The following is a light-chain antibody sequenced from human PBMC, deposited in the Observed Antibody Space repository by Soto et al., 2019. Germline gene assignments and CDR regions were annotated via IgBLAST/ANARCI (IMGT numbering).Light chain of an antibody. J-gene: IGKJ1*01. CDR1: QSVTNY. Sequence: EIVLTQSPDTLSLSPGERATLTCRTSQSVTNYIAWYQQRPGQAPRLLTYDASNRATGVPARFSGSRSGTDFTLTISDLEPADFGLYYCQQRLNWPPGFGQGTKVDIK. V-gene: IGKV3-11*01. CDR2: DAS. CDR3: QQRLNWPPG.